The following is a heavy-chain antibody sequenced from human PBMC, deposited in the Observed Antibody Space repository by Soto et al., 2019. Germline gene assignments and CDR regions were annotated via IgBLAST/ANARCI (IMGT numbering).Heavy chain of an antibody. D-gene: IGHD3-22*01. CDR3: ARAQSPDSSGYTYDAFDI. J-gene: IGHJ3*02. CDR2: ISAYNGNT. V-gene: IGHV1-18*01. CDR1: GYTFTSYG. Sequence: QVQLVQSGAEVKKPGASVKVSCKASGYTFTSYGISWLRQAPGQGLEWMGWISAYNGNTNYAQKRQGRVTMTTDTSTSTAYMDLRRLRSADTAVYYCARAQSPDSSGYTYDAFDIWGQGTMVTVSS.